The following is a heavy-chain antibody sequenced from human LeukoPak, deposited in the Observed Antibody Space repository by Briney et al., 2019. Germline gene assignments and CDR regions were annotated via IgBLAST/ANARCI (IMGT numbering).Heavy chain of an antibody. J-gene: IGHJ6*02. V-gene: IGHV4-59*01. CDR1: GGSISSYY. CDR3: ARVSYDILTGYYGMDV. Sequence: PSETLSLTCTVSGGSISSYYWSWIRQPPGKGLEWIGYIYYSGSTNYNPSLKSRVTISVDTSKNQFSLKLSSVTAADTAVYYCARVSYDILTGYYGMDVWGQGTTVTVSS. CDR2: IYYSGST. D-gene: IGHD3-9*01.